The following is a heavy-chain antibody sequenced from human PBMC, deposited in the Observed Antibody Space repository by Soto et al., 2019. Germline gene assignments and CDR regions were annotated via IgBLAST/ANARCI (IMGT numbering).Heavy chain of an antibody. CDR2: THYSGDT. CDR1: GGSISTYY. V-gene: IGHV4-59*01. D-gene: IGHD2-15*01. J-gene: IGHJ6*02. Sequence: SETLSLTCAVSGGSISTYYWSWIRQPPGKGLEWIGYTHYSGDTNYNPSLKSRVTISVGTSKNQFSLRLSSVTAADTAVYYCAREGYCSGGIRYKQDYAMDVWGQGTTVTVSS. CDR3: AREGYCSGGIRYKQDYAMDV.